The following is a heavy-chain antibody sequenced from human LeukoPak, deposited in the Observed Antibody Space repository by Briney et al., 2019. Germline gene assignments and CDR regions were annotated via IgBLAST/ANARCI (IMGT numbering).Heavy chain of an antibody. Sequence: SVKVSCKASGGTFSSYAISWVRQAPGQGLEWMGRIIPILGIANYAQKFQGRVTITADKSTSTAYMELSSLRSEDTAVYYCARGAGDYYYMDVWGKGTTVTVSS. CDR3: ARGAGDYYYMDV. CDR1: GGTFSSYA. D-gene: IGHD3-10*01. J-gene: IGHJ6*03. CDR2: IIPILGIA. V-gene: IGHV1-69*04.